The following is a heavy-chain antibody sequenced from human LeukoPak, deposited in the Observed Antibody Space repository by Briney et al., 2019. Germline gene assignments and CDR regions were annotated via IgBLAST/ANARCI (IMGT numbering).Heavy chain of an antibody. CDR1: GGIFSSYA. CDR3: ARDLPPYYFDY. V-gene: IGHV1-69*04. J-gene: IGHJ4*02. CDR2: IIPILGIA. Sequence: ASVKVPCKASGGIFSSYAISWVRQAPGQGLEWMGRIIPILGIANYAQKFQGRVTITADKSTSTAYMDLSSLRSEDTAVYYCARDLPPYYFDYWGQGTVVTVSS.